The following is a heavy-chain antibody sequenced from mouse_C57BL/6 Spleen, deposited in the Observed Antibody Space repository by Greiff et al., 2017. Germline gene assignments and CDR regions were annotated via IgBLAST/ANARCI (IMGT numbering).Heavy chain of an antibody. D-gene: IGHD1-1*01. CDR1: GFSLTSYA. V-gene: IGHV2-9-1*01. J-gene: IGHJ4*01. CDR2: IWTGGGT. Sequence: VMLVESGPGLVAPSQSLSITCTVSGFSLTSYAISWVRQPPGKGLEWLGVIWTGGGTNYNSALKSRLSISKDNSKSQVFLKMNSLQTDDTARYYCARENYYGSSLFAMDYWGQGTSVTVSS. CDR3: ARENYYGSSLFAMDY.